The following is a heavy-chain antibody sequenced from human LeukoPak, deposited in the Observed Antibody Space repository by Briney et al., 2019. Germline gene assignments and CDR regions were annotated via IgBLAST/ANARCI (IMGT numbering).Heavy chain of an antibody. V-gene: IGHV3-23*01. CDR2: IRDNNIDT. CDR3: ARDLYRGMDV. D-gene: IGHD2/OR15-2a*01. Sequence: GGSLRLSCAASGFTFSNYAMNWVRKAPGKGLEWVSTIRDNNIDTYYADSVRGRFTISRDNSKNTLYLQMSTLRAEDAAVYYCARDLYRGMDVWGQGTTVTVSS. CDR1: GFTFSNYA. J-gene: IGHJ6*02.